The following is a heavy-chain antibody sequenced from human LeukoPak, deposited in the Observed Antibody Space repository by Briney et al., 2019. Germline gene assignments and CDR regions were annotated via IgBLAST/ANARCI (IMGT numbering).Heavy chain of an antibody. CDR3: ARDRGYSGSYYEAFDI. D-gene: IGHD1-26*01. Sequence: GGSLRLSCAASGFTVSSNLFSWVRQAPGQGLEWVSLIHTGGSTYYADSVKGRFTISRDNSKSTVYLQMNSLRVEDTAVYYCARDRGYSGSYYEAFDIWGQGIMVTVSS. J-gene: IGHJ3*02. CDR1: GFTVSSNL. CDR2: IHTGGST. V-gene: IGHV3-66*01.